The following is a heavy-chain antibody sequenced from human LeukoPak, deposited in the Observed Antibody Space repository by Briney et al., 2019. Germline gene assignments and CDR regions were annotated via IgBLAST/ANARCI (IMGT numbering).Heavy chain of an antibody. D-gene: IGHD1-26*01. CDR3: ARDAEKGATKLKVHSDLDY. V-gene: IGHV1-2*02. Sequence: ASVKVSCKASGYTFTSYGISWVRQAPGQGLEWMGWINPNSGGTNYAQKFQGRVTMTRDTSISTAYMELSRLRSDDTAVYYCARDAEKGATKLKVHSDLDYWGQGTLVTVSS. J-gene: IGHJ4*02. CDR2: INPNSGGT. CDR1: GYTFTSYG.